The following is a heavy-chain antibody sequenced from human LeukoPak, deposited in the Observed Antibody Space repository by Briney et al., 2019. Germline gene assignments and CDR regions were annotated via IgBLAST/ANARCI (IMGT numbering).Heavy chain of an antibody. D-gene: IGHD5-18*01. Sequence: ASVKVSCKASGYTFTSYGIRWVRQAPGQGLEWMGWISAYNGNTNYAQKLQGRVTMTTDTSTSTAYMELRSLRSDDTAVYYCARDRVRLDTAMVTLSNWGQGTLVTVSS. V-gene: IGHV1-18*01. CDR2: ISAYNGNT. CDR3: ARDRVRLDTAMVTLSN. CDR1: GYTFTSYG. J-gene: IGHJ4*02.